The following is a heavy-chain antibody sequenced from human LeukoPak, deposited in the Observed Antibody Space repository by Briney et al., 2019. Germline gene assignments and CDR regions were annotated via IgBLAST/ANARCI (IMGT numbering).Heavy chain of an antibody. J-gene: IGHJ4*02. V-gene: IGHV3-30*02. CDR2: IRYDGSNK. CDR3: AMRSYYDSSGYSTGDY. CDR1: GFTFSSYG. D-gene: IGHD3-22*01. Sequence: GGSLRLSCAASGFTFSSYGMHWVRQAPGKGLEWVAFIRYDGSNKYYADSVKGRFTISRDNSKNTLYLQMNSLRAEDTAVYYCAMRSYYDSSGYSTGDYWGQGTLVTVSS.